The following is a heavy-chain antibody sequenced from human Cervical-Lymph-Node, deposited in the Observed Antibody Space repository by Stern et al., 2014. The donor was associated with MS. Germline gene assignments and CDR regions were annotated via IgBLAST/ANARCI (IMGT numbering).Heavy chain of an antibody. CDR2: ITPVCGTT. CDR1: GDTFSSYA. D-gene: IGHD1-26*01. CDR3: ARGGGLVGYFDY. Sequence: VHLVESGAEVNQPGASVKVSCTASGDTFSSYAINWVRQVPGQGLEWMVGITPVCGTTNYAQKFQGRVTITADKSTNTAYMELMTLRSEDTAVYYCARGGGLVGYFDYWGQGTLVSVSS. J-gene: IGHJ4*02. V-gene: IGHV1-69*06.